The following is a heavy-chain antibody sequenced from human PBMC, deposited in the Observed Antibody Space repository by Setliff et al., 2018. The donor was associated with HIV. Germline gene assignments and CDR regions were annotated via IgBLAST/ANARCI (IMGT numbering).Heavy chain of an antibody. CDR3: ARQAWHSGRNGYFVDY. CDR1: GYSISDGYY. J-gene: IGHJ4*02. V-gene: IGHV4-38-2*02. CDR2: IYQTGSI. Sequence: LSLTCSVSGYSISDGYYWGWFRQSPGKGLEWIATIYQTGSIYYNPSLQNRVTLLLDMSKNQFSLKLSSATAADTAVYYCARQAWHSGRNGYFVDYWGQGMLVTVSS. D-gene: IGHD3-22*01.